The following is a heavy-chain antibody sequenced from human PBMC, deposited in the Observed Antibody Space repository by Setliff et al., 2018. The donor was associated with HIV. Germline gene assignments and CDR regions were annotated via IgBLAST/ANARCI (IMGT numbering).Heavy chain of an antibody. CDR2: IYTSGST. D-gene: IGHD3-22*01. J-gene: IGHJ4*02. V-gene: IGHV4-61*05. Sequence: PSETLSLTCTVSGGSISNSSYYWGWIRQPPGKGLEWIGYIYTSGSTNYNPSLKSRVTISVDTSKNQFSLKLSSVTAADTAVYYCARGLSFYDPGGFDSWGQGTLVTVSS. CDR3: ARGLSFYDPGGFDS. CDR1: GGSISNSSYY.